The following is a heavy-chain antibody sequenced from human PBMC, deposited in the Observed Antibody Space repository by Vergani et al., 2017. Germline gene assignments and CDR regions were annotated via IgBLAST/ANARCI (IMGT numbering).Heavy chain of an antibody. V-gene: IGHV4-30-2*01. CDR2: IYHSGST. CDR3: ARLRYDSSGYYYGNYFDY. CDR1: GGSISSGGYS. D-gene: IGHD3-22*01. Sequence: QLQLQESGSGLVKPSQTLSLTCAVSGGSISSGGYSWSWIRQPPGKGLEWIGYIYHSGSTYYNPSLKSRVTISVDRSKNQFSLKLSSVTAADTAVYYCARLRYDSSGYYYGNYFDYWGQGTLVNVSS. J-gene: IGHJ4*02.